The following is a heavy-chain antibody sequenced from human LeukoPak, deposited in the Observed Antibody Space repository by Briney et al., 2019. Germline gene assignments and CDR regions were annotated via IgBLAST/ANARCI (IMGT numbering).Heavy chain of an antibody. CDR3: ARDSTTVVTPVDY. D-gene: IGHD4-23*01. CDR1: GFTFSSYG. J-gene: IGHJ4*02. Sequence: PGGTLRLSCAASGFTFSSYGMSWVRQAPGKGLEWVSAISGSGGSTYYADSVKGRFTISRDNAKNSLYLQMNSLRAEDTAVYYCARDSTTVVTPVDYWGQGILVTVS. CDR2: ISGSGGST. V-gene: IGHV3-23*01.